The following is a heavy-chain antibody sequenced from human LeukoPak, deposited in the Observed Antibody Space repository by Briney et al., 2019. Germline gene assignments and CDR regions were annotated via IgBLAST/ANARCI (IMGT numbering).Heavy chain of an antibody. J-gene: IGHJ5*02. D-gene: IGHD3-3*01. CDR2: INHSGST. CDR3: VRGGITIFGWQKKDLDP. Sequence: SETLSLTCAVYGGTFSGYYWSWIRQPPGKELEGIGEINHSGSTNYNPSLQSRVTISVDTSKNQFFIKLRSVNAADPAVYYFVRGGITIFGWQKKDLDPWGQGTLVTVSS. CDR1: GGTFSGYY. V-gene: IGHV4-34*01.